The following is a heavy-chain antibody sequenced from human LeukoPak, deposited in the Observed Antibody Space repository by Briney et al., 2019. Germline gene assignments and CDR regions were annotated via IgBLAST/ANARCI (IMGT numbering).Heavy chain of an antibody. J-gene: IGHJ4*02. CDR1: GGSISSGGYY. V-gene: IGHV4-30-2*01. CDR2: IYHSGST. D-gene: IGHD3-22*01. Sequence: SETLSLTCTVSGGSISSGGYYWSWIRQPPGKGLEWIGYIYHSGSTYYNPSLKSRVTISVDKSKNQFSLKLSSVTAADTAVYYCARASENHYDSSGFWYWGQGALVTVSS. CDR3: ARASENHYDSSGFWY.